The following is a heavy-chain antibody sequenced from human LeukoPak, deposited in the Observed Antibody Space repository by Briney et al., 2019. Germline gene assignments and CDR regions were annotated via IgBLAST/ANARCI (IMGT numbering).Heavy chain of an antibody. CDR3: ARGRGTIFGVVTSNWFDP. CDR2: INHSGST. CDR1: GGSFSGYY. V-gene: IGHV4-34*01. D-gene: IGHD3-3*01. Sequence: PSETLSLTCAVYGGSFSGYYWSWIRQPPGKGLEWIGEINHSGSTNYNPSLKSRVTISVDTSKNQFSLKLSSVTAAATAVYYCARGRGTIFGVVTSNWFDPWGQGTLVTVSS. J-gene: IGHJ5*02.